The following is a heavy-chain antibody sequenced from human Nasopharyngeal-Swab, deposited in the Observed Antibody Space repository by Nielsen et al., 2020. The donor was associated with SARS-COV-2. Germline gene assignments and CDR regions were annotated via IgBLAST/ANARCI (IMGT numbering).Heavy chain of an antibody. D-gene: IGHD2-2*01. CDR3: LGHCSSTSCRETDAFDI. CDR2: IYYSGST. V-gene: IGHV4-39*01. Sequence: VRQMPGKGLEWIGSIYYSGSTYYNPSLKSRVTISVDTSKNQFSLKLSSVTAADTAVYYCLGHCSSTSCRETDAFDIWGQGTMVTVSS. J-gene: IGHJ3*02.